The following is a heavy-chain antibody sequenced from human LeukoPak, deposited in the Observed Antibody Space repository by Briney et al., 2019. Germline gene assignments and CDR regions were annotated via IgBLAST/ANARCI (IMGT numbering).Heavy chain of an antibody. D-gene: IGHD3-22*01. CDR3: ARGYYYDSSGYKLFDY. J-gene: IGHJ4*02. V-gene: IGHV3-74*01. Sequence: GVSLRLSCAASGFSFKDSWMYWVRQAPGKGLVWVSHINGDGSDTNYVDSVKGRFTISRDNAKNSLYLQMNSLRAEDTALYHCARGYYYDSSGYKLFDYWGQGTLVTVSS. CDR1: GFSFKDSW. CDR2: INGDGSDT.